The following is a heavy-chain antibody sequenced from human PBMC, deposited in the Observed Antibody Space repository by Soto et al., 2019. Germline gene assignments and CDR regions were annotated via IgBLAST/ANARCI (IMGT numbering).Heavy chain of an antibody. CDR2: INRSGSDI. J-gene: IGHJ4*02. Sequence: GGSLRLSCAASGFTFSSYRMSWVRQAPGKGLEWVANINRSGSDIYYVDSVKGRFTISRDNAKNSLYLQMNSLRAEDTAVYYCARSHGGCLGQYSSDYWGQGTLVTVSS. V-gene: IGHV3-7*01. CDR1: GFTFSSYR. CDR3: ARSHGGCLGQYSSDY. D-gene: IGHD2-8*01.